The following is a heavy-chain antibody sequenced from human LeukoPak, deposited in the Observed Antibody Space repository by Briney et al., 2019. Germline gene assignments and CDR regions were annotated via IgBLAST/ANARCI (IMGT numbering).Heavy chain of an antibody. Sequence: GASVKVSCKASGYTFTSYDINWVRQATGQGLEWMGWMNPNSGNTGYAQKFQGRVTITRNTSMSTAYMELSSLRSEDTAVYYCARGHVVVVAAPYYYYYMDVWGKGTTVTVSS. V-gene: IGHV1-8*03. CDR2: MNPNSGNT. CDR1: GYTFTSYD. CDR3: ARGHVVVVAAPYYYYYMDV. J-gene: IGHJ6*03. D-gene: IGHD2-15*01.